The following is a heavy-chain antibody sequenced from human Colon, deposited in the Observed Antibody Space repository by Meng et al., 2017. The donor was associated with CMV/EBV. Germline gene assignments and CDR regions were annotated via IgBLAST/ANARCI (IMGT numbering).Heavy chain of an antibody. D-gene: IGHD3/OR15-3a*01. CDR3: TRDSVGSYDFIEY. J-gene: IGHJ4*02. CDR2: INSGNNT. CDR1: GFIVSNNY. V-gene: IGHV3-66*01. Sequence: VQWVESGGGLVPPGGSLRISCASSGFIVSNNYMSWVRQAPGKGLEWVSLINSGNNTFYADSVKGRFIISRDNSKNTLYLQMNSLRAEDTALYYCTRDSVGSYDFIEYWGQGTLVTVSS.